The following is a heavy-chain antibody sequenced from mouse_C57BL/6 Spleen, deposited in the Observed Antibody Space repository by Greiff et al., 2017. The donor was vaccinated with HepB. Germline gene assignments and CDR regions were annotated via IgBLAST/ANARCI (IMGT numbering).Heavy chain of an antibody. J-gene: IGHJ3*01. Sequence: QVQLQQSGAELVRPGSSVKLSCKASGYTFTSYWMHWVKQRPIQGLEWIGNIDPSDSETHYNQKFKDKATLTVDKSSSTAYMQLSSLTSEDSAVYYCARRGTTVEGFAYWGQGTLVTVSA. CDR2: IDPSDSET. V-gene: IGHV1-52*01. D-gene: IGHD1-1*01. CDR3: ARRGTTVEGFAY. CDR1: GYTFTSYW.